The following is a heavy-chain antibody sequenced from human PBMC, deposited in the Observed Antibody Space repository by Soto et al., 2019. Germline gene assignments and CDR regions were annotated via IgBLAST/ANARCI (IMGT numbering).Heavy chain of an antibody. D-gene: IGHD2-2*01. CDR3: ARSQGSSTSLEIYYYYYYGMDV. V-gene: IGHV1-69*01. CDR1: GGTFSSYA. CDR2: IIPTSGTA. Sequence: QVQLVQSGAEVKKPGSSVKVSCKASGGTFSSYAISWVRQAPGQGLEWMGGIIPTSGTANHAQKFQGRVTITGDESTSTAYMELSSLRSEDTAVYYCARSQGSSTSLEIYYYYYYGMDVWGQWTTVTVSS. J-gene: IGHJ6*02.